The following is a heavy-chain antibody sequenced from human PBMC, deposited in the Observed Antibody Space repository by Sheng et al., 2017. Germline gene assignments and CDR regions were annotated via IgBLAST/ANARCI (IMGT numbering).Heavy chain of an antibody. CDR3: ARGVLRMTTVTPFDY. CDR1: GGTFSSYA. CDR2: IIPILGIA. V-gene: IGHV1-69*04. D-gene: IGHD4-17*01. J-gene: IGHJ4*02. Sequence: QVQLVQSGAEVKKPGSSVKVSCKASGGTFSSYAISWVRQAPGQGLEWMGGIIPILGIANYAQKFQGRVTITADKSTSTAYMELSSLRSEDTAVYYCARGVLRMTTVTPFDYWGQGTLVTVSS.